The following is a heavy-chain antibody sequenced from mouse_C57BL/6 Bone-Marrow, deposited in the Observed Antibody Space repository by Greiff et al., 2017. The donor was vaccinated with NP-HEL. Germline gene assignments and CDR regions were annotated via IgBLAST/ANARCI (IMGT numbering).Heavy chain of an antibody. V-gene: IGHV5-4*03. Sequence: EVKLMESGGGLVKPGGSLKLSCAASGFTFSSYAMSWVRQTPEKRLEWVATISDGGSYTYYPDNVKGRFTIARDNAKNNLYLQMSHLKSEDTAMYYCARKRYYYSNWFAYWGQGTLVTVSA. D-gene: IGHD2-5*01. CDR3: ARKRYYYSNWFAY. CDR2: ISDGGSYT. CDR1: GFTFSSYA. J-gene: IGHJ3*01.